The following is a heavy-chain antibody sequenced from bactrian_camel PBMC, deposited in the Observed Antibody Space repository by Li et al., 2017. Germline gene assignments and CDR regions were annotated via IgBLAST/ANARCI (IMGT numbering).Heavy chain of an antibody. J-gene: IGHJ4*01. CDR1: GDGSNRSC. Sequence: QVQLVESGGGSVQAGCGLNLSCVVSGDGSNRSCMGWFRQAAGSEREAVATIDRPGRLWYADSVKGRFTISKDNAKNTLYLQMNNLKPEDTAMYYCATDPMWCEQDYDITRRLRVDEYKSWGQGTQVTVS. D-gene: IGHD5*01. CDR3: ATDPMWCEQDYDITRRLRVDEYKS. CDR2: IDRPGRL. V-gene: IGHV3S55*01.